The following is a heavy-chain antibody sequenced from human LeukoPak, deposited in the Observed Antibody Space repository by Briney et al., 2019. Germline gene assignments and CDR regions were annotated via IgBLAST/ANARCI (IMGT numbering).Heavy chain of an antibody. V-gene: IGHV3-30*18. CDR2: ISYDGSNK. D-gene: IGHD3-22*01. J-gene: IGHJ3*02. CDR3: AKDYDSSGWAAFDI. CDR1: GFTFSSYG. Sequence: GGSLRLSCAASGFTFSSYGMHWVRQAPGKGLEWVAVISYDGSNKYSADSVKGRFTISRDNSKNTLYLQMNSLRAEDTAVYYCAKDYDSSGWAAFDIWGQGTMVTVSS.